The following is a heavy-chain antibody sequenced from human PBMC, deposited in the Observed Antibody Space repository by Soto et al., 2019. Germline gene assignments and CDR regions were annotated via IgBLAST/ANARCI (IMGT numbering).Heavy chain of an antibody. J-gene: IGHJ5*02. CDR2: IYYSGST. CDR3: ARPITMVRGVNNWFDP. CDR1: GGSISSSSYY. V-gene: IGHV4-39*01. Sequence: TLSLTCTVSGGSISSSSYYWGWIRQPPGKGLEWIGSIYYSGSTYYNPSLKSRVTISVDTSKNQFSLKLSSVTAADTAVYYCARPITMVRGVNNWFDPWGQGTLVTVSS. D-gene: IGHD3-10*01.